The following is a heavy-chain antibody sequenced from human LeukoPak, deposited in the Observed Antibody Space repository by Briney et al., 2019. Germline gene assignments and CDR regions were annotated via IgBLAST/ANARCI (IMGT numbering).Heavy chain of an antibody. D-gene: IGHD4-23*01. J-gene: IGHJ4*02. CDR2: IGGDGIRK. V-gene: IGHV3-7*03. CDR1: GLTFSSQW. Sequence: GGSLRLSCAASGLTFSSQWMTWVRQAPGKGLEWLANIGGDGIRKFYVDSVKGRFTISRDNSKNTLYLQMNSLRAEDTAVYYCARRAGGYSHPYDYWGQGILVTVSS. CDR3: ARRAGGYSHPYDY.